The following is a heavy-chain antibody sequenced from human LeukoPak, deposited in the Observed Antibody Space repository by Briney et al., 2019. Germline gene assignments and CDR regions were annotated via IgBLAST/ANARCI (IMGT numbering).Heavy chain of an antibody. CDR3: ARVRYCSSTSCSYFYY. Sequence: SVTVSCTASGGTFISYAISWVRQAPGQGLEWMGGIIPIFGTANYAQKFQGRVTITADESTSTAYMELSSLRSEDTAVYYCARVRYCSSTSCSYFYYWGQGTLVTVSS. J-gene: IGHJ4*02. V-gene: IGHV1-69*13. CDR1: GGTFISYA. CDR2: IIPIFGTA. D-gene: IGHD2-2*01.